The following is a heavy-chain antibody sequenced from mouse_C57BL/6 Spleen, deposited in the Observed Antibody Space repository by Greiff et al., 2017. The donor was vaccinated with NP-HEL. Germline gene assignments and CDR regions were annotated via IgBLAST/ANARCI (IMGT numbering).Heavy chain of an antibody. Sequence: VQRVESGPGLVQPSQSLSITCTVSGFALTSYGVHWVRQSPGKGLEWLGVIWSGGSTDYNAAFISRLSISKDNSKIQVFFKMNSLQADDTAIYYCARWYSGYFDYWGQGTTLTVSS. D-gene: IGHD2-12*01. CDR1: GFALTSYG. CDR2: IWSGGST. V-gene: IGHV2-2*01. J-gene: IGHJ2*01. CDR3: ARWYSGYFDY.